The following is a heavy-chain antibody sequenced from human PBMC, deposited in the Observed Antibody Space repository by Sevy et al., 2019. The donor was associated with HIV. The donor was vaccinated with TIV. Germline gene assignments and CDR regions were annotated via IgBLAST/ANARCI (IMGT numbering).Heavy chain of an antibody. J-gene: IGHJ4*02. V-gene: IGHV3-23*01. D-gene: IGHD3-16*01. CDR2: ITSGGAT. CDR1: GLSFTSNG. CDR3: AGGDTPMITDLDY. Sequence: GGSLRLSCAASGLSFTSNGMSWVRQAPGKGLEWVAGITSGGATYYADSVKGRFTVSRDNSKNTLYLQSNNLGADDTAVFYCAGGDTPMITDLDYWGQGTLVTVSS.